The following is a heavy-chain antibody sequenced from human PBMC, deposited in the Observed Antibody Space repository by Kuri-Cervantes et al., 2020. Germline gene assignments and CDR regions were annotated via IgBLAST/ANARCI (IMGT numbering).Heavy chain of an antibody. CDR1: GFTVSSYS. D-gene: IGHD7-27*01. CDR3: ARDETGSFDY. V-gene: IGHV3-21*03. J-gene: IGHJ4*02. CDR2: ISSSSSYI. Sequence: LSLTCAASGFTVSSYSMNWVRQAPGKGLEWVSSISSSSSYIYYADSVKGRFTISRDNAKNSLYLQMNSLRAEDTAVYYCARDETGSFDYWGQGTLVTVSS.